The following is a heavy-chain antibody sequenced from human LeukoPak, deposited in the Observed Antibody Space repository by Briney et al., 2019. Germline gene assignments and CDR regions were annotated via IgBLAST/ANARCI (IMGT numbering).Heavy chain of an antibody. J-gene: IGHJ5*02. D-gene: IGHD3-16*01. CDR2: INYSGST. CDR1: GGSIRNSDNYY. Sequence: SETLSLTCTVSGGSIRNSDNYYWAWIRQPPGKGPEWIGSINYSGSTYYNPSLKSRITMSVDTSNNRVSLQLASVTDADTAVYYCTRVRDSRDYDRRTFDPWGQGILVTVSS. CDR3: TRVRDSRDYDRRTFDP. V-gene: IGHV4-39*07.